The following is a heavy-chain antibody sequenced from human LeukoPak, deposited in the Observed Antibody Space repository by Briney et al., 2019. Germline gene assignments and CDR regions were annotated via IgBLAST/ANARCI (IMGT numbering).Heavy chain of an antibody. V-gene: IGHV3-74*01. Sequence: GGSLRLSCAASGFTFGKYWLHWLRHAPGKGLVWVSRINSDGSSINYADSVKGRFTISRDNAKNTLYLQMNSLRVEDTAVYYCARASSTSCYYWGQGTLVTVSS. D-gene: IGHD2-2*01. CDR1: GFTFGKYW. J-gene: IGHJ4*02. CDR3: ARASSTSCYY. CDR2: INSDGSSI.